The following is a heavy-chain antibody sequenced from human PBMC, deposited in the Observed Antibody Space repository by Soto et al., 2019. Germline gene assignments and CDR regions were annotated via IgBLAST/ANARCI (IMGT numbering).Heavy chain of an antibody. J-gene: IGHJ5*02. D-gene: IGHD2-15*01. CDR1: GFTFSDYY. CDR2: ISSCGSTI. V-gene: IGHV3-11*01. Sequence: AGPLRLSCAASGFTFSDYYMSWIRQAPGKGLEWVSYISSCGSTIYYEDSVNGRFTISRDNAKNSLYLQMNSLRAEDTAVYYGARDRYCSGGNRYASGPSGWFDPWGQGTLVTVSS. CDR3: ARDRYCSGGNRYASGPSGWFDP.